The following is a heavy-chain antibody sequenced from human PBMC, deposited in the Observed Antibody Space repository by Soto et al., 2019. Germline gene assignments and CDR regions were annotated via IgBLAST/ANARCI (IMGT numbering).Heavy chain of an antibody. V-gene: IGHV5-51*01. J-gene: IGHJ4*02. CDR1: GYNFTTFW. CDR2: IYPGDSET. CDR3: VRLGFPGAIYFDS. Sequence: PGESLKISCKGSGYNFTTFWIGWVRQMPGKGLGWMGIIYPGDSETKYSPDFEGQVTISADRSTNTAYLQWRSLRASDTAIYYCVRLGFPGAIYFDSWGLGTLVTVSS.